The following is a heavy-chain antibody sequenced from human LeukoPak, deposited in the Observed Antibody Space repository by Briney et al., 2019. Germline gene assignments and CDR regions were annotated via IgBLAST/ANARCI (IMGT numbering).Heavy chain of an antibody. V-gene: IGHV3-11*04. Sequence: AGGSLRLSCAASGFTFSDYYMSWIRQAPGKGLEWVSYISSSGSTIYYADSVKGRFTISRDNAKNSLYLQMNNLGAEDTAVYYCARDLTVTSTCWFDLWGQGTLVTVSS. CDR3: ARDLTVTSTCWFDL. D-gene: IGHD4-11*01. CDR1: GFTFSDYY. CDR2: ISSSGSTI. J-gene: IGHJ5*02.